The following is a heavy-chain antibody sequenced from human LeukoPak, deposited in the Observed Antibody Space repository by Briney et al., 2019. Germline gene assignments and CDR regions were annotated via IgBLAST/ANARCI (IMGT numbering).Heavy chain of an antibody. CDR1: GFTFSSYA. D-gene: IGHD6-6*01. J-gene: IGHJ4*02. V-gene: IGHV3-64*01. CDR3: ARGPRYSSSSYYFDY. Sequence: GGSLRLSCAASGFTFSSYAMHWVRQAPGKGLEYVSAISSNGGGTYYANSVKGRFTISRDNSKNTLYLQMGSLRAEDMAVYYCARGPRYSSSSYYFDYWGQGTLVTVSS. CDR2: ISSNGGGT.